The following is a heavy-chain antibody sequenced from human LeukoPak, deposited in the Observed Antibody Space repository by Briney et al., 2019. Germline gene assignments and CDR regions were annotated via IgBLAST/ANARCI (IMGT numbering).Heavy chain of an antibody. Sequence: ASVKVSCKASGYTFTSYAMNWVRQAPGQGLEWMGWINPNSGGTNYAQKFQGRVTMTRDTPISTAYMELSRLRSDDTAVYYCARSSGKYSDFDYWGQGTLVTVSS. CDR1: GYTFTSYA. CDR3: ARSSGKYSDFDY. J-gene: IGHJ4*02. CDR2: INPNSGGT. D-gene: IGHD2-15*01. V-gene: IGHV1-2*02.